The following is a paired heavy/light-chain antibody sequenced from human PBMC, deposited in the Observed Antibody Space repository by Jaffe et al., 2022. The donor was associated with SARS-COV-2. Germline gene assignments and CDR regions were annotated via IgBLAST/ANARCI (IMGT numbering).Light chain of an antibody. CDR3: QSYDSSLSVL. CDR1: SSNIGAGYD. CDR2: GNT. J-gene: IGLJ2*01. V-gene: IGLV1-40*01. Sequence: QSVLTQPPSVSGAPGQRVTISCTGSSSNIGAGYDVHWYQQLPGTAPKLLIYGNTNRPSGVPDRFSGSKSGTSASLAITGLQAEDEADYYCQSYDSSLSVLFGGGTKLTVL.
Heavy chain of an antibody. D-gene: IGHD2-15*01. Sequence: EVQLVESGGGLVQPGGSLRLSCAASGFTFSGYSMNWVRQAPGEGLEWVSYISSGSITIYYADSVKGRFTISRDNAKSSLYLQMNSLRAEDTAVYYCARLGYCTGGSCPTDYWGQGTLVTVSS. V-gene: IGHV3-48*01. CDR1: GFTFSGYS. CDR3: ARLGYCTGGSCPTDY. J-gene: IGHJ4*02. CDR2: ISSGSITI.